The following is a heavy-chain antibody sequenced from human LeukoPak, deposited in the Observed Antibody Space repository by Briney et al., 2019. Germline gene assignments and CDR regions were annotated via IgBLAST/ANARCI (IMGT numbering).Heavy chain of an antibody. Sequence: ETLSLTCNVSGGSISSNYWSWIRQPPGKGLEWVSAITNSGGGTYYADSVKGRFTISRDNSKNTMYLQMNSLRVEDTAVYYCAKRDVDFDCWGQGTLVTVSS. CDR2: ITNSGGGT. V-gene: IGHV3-23*01. J-gene: IGHJ4*02. CDR3: AKRDVDFDC. CDR1: GGSISSNY.